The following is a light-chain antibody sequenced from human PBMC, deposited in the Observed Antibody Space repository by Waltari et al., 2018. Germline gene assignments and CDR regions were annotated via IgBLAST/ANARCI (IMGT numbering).Light chain of an antibody. CDR3: QHYNNWPRT. V-gene: IGKV3-15*01. J-gene: IGKJ1*01. Sequence: ETVMTQSPATLSVSPGESATLSCRASQSVSTNLAWYQQKPGQAPRLLIYGASTRATGSPARVSGSGSATEFTLTISSLQSEDFAVYYCQHYNNWPRTFGQGTKVEIK. CDR2: GAS. CDR1: QSVSTN.